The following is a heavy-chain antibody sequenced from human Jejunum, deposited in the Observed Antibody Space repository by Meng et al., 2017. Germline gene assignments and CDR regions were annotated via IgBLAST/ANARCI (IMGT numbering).Heavy chain of an antibody. Sequence: GQLPGSGPGLGRPSGALSLPCAVSGGFSSIYWWSWLRQPPGKGLEWIGEMHQSGSSNYNPSLKSRLTMSVDESKNHFSLKLNSVTAADTAVYYCARGWKYAWFNWGQGTLVTVSS. CDR3: ARGWKYAWFN. D-gene: IGHD1-7*01. CDR1: GGFSSIYW. J-gene: IGHJ4*02. CDR2: MHQSGSS. V-gene: IGHV4-4*02.